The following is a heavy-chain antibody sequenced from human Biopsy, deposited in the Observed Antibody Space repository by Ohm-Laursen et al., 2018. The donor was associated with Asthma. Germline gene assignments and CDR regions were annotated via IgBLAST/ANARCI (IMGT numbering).Heavy chain of an antibody. CDR3: ARGQKSAGDRWFDP. CDR1: GYPFIGYH. CDR2: INPNSGAT. J-gene: IGHJ5*02. Sequence: ASVKASCKASGYPFIGYHIHWTRQAPGQGLEWTGRINPNSGATNYAQKFQGRVTMTRDTSISTAYMEVSRLRSDDTAVYYCARGQKSAGDRWFDPWGQGTLVTVSS. V-gene: IGHV1-2*06. D-gene: IGHD6-13*01.